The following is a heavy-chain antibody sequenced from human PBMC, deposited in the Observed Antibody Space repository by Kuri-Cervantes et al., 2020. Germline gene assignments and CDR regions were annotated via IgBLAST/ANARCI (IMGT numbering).Heavy chain of an antibody. CDR3: ARGRYYYYYMDV. CDR2: IYHSGST. D-gene: IGHD3-10*01. CDR1: SNAW. Sequence: SNAWMSWVRQPPGKGLEWIGEIYHSGSTNYNPSLKSRVTISVDTSKNQFSLKLSSVTAADTAVYYCARGRYYYYYMDVWGKGTTVTVSS. V-gene: IGHV4-4*02. J-gene: IGHJ6*03.